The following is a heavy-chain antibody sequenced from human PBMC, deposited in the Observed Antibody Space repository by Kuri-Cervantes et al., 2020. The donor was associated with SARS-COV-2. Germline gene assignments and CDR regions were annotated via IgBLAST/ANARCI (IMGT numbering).Heavy chain of an antibody. D-gene: IGHD4/OR15-4a*01. CDR1: GFTFSDFY. J-gene: IGHJ2*01. Sequence: GESLKISCAASGFTFSDFYMGWVRQAPGKGLEWIAHTSYYVTHYSGSMQARFTISRDNAKNSLYLEINSLRAEDTATYYCARLFCDTSRCSNSDWYFDLWGRGTLVTVSS. CDR2: TSYYVT. CDR3: ARLFCDTSRCSNSDWYFDL. V-gene: IGHV3-69-1*01.